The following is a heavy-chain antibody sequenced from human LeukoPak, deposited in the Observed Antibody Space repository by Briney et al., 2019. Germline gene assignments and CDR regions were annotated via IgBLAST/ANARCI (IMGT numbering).Heavy chain of an antibody. CDR1: GGSISSSSYY. D-gene: IGHD1-26*01. Sequence: SETLSPTCTVSGGSISSSSYYWGWIRQPPGKGLEWIGSIYYSGSTYYNPSLKSRVTISVDTSKNQFSLKLSSVTAADTAVYYCARSRVPWELGPSLFDYWGQGTLVTVSS. CDR3: ARSRVPWELGPSLFDY. V-gene: IGHV4-39*07. J-gene: IGHJ4*02. CDR2: IYYSGST.